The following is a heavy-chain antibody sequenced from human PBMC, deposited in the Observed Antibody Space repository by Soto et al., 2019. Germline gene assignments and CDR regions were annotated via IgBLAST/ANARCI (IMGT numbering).Heavy chain of an antibody. Sequence: ASVKVSCKASEYTFTTYEINWVRQAPGQGLEWMGWMNPNSGSTGYAQKFQGRFTISRDNSKNTVYLQMSSLRAEDTAIYYCVKALSARYNSAKAFDVWGQGTMVTVSS. CDR1: EYTFTTYE. CDR3: VKALSARYNSAKAFDV. CDR2: MNPNSGST. J-gene: IGHJ3*01. V-gene: IGHV1-8*01. D-gene: IGHD2-2*02.